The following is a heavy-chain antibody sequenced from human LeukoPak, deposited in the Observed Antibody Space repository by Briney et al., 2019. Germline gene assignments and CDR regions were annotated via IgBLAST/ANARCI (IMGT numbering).Heavy chain of an antibody. CDR3: ARARRDSGYYKVDY. V-gene: IGHV4-34*01. CDR2: INHSGSA. CDR1: GGSFSGYY. Sequence: PSETLSLTCAVYGGSFSGYYWSWIRQPPGKGLEWIGEINHSGSANYNPSLKSRVTLSIDKSKNQFSLNLSSVTAADTAVYYCARARRDSGYYKVDYWGQGTLVTVSS. D-gene: IGHD3-3*01. J-gene: IGHJ4*02.